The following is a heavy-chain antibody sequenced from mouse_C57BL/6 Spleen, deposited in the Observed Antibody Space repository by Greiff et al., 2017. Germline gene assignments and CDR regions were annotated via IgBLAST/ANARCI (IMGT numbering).Heavy chain of an antibody. D-gene: IGHD3-2*02. CDR2: INPNNGGT. CDR1: GYTFTDYN. Sequence: EVHLVESGPELVKPGASVKMSCKASGYTFTDYNMHWVKQSHGKSLEWIGYINPNNGGTSYNQKFKGKATLTVNKSSSTAYMELRSLTSEDSAVYYCASSGYFDYWGQGTTLTVSS. CDR3: ASSGYFDY. J-gene: IGHJ2*01. V-gene: IGHV1-22*01.